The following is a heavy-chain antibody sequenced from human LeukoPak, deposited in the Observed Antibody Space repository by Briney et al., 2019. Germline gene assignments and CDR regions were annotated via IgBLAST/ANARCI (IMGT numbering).Heavy chain of an antibody. Sequence: GGSLRLSCAASVSTFSTYNMNWVRQAPGKGLEWVANIKQDGSEKYYVDSVKGRFTISRDNAKNSLYLQMNSLRAEDTAVYYCARGAAVRWYSSGWYMDVWGKGTTVTVSS. CDR3: ARGAAVRWYSSGWYMDV. CDR2: IKQDGSEK. D-gene: IGHD6-19*01. CDR1: VSTFSTYN. V-gene: IGHV3-7*01. J-gene: IGHJ6*03.